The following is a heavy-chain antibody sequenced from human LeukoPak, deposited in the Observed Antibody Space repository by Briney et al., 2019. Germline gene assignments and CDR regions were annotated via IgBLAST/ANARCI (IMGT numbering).Heavy chain of an antibody. V-gene: IGHV3-7*01. CDR2: INPDGSKI. Sequence: GGSLRLSCAASGFTFSSYWMSWVRQAPGKGLEWVADINPDGSKIYYVDSVKGRFTFSRDNAKNSLYLQMNSLRAEDTAVYYCARGSRITMVRGVIIDPGYFDYWGQGTLVTVSS. J-gene: IGHJ4*02. CDR3: ARGSRITMVRGVIIDPGYFDY. D-gene: IGHD3-10*01. CDR1: GFTFSSYW.